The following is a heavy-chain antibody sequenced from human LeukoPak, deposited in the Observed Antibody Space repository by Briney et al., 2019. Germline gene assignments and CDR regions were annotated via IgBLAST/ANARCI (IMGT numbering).Heavy chain of an antibody. CDR3: ARDPRGSSGFTTRAEYFQH. D-gene: IGHD3-22*01. V-gene: IGHV3-23*01. CDR1: AFPFSTSG. J-gene: IGHJ1*01. Sequence: QPGGSLRLSCVASAFPFSTSGINWVRQAPGKGLEWVSSISGSADRTYYADSVRGRFTISRDNSRNTVYLQMNSLRAEDTAVYYCARDPRGSSGFTTRAEYFQHWGQGTLVTVSS. CDR2: ISGSADRT.